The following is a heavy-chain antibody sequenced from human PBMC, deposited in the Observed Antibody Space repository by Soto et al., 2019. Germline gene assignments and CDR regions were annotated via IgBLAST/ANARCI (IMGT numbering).Heavy chain of an antibody. CDR1: GFTFRSYS. D-gene: IGHD5-18*01. V-gene: IGHV3-21*01. CDR2: ISGSSNKI. J-gene: IGHJ3*02. CDR3: ARSRYSYGFEAFDI. Sequence: GGSLRLSCAASGFTFRSYSMNWVRQAPGKGLEWVSSISGSSNKIFYADSVKGRFTISRDNAKNSLYLQVNSLRADDTAVYYCARSRYSYGFEAFDIWGQGTMVTVSS.